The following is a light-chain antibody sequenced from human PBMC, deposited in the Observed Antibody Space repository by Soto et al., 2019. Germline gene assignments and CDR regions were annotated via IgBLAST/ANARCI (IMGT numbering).Light chain of an antibody. CDR1: QSVSSN. Sequence: EIVMTQSPATLSVSPGERATLSCRASQSVSSNLAWYQQKPGQAPRLLIYGASTRATGIPVRFSGSGSGTEFTLTISSLQSEDFVVDYCQQYNDWPPKQYTFGPGTKLEIK. CDR3: QQYNDWPPKQYT. V-gene: IGKV3-15*01. J-gene: IGKJ2*01. CDR2: GAS.